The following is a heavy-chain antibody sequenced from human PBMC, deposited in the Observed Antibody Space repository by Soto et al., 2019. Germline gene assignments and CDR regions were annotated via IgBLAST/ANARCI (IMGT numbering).Heavy chain of an antibody. CDR2: ISSSSSTI. CDR1: GFTFSSYS. CDR3: ARTYYYDSSGYDGY. D-gene: IGHD3-22*01. V-gene: IGHV3-48*02. Sequence: PGGSLRLSCAASGFTFSSYSMNWVRQAPGKGLEWVSYISSSSSTIYYADSVKGRFTISRDNAKNSLYLQMNSLRDEDTAVYYCARTYYYDSSGYDGYWGQGTQVTVSS. J-gene: IGHJ4*02.